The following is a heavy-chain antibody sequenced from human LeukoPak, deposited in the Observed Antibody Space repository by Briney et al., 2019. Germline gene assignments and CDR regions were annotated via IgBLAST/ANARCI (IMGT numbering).Heavy chain of an antibody. D-gene: IGHD6-13*01. J-gene: IGHJ5*02. Sequence: SETLSLTCSVSMGSISSSKWWSWVRQSPVKGLEWIGEIYLYGTTNYNPSLESRVTISVDTSKNQLFLNLSSVTAADTAVYYCARQQPLLFNLWGQGTLVTVSS. CDR1: MGSISSSKW. CDR2: IYLYGTT. CDR3: ARQQPLLFNL. V-gene: IGHV4-4*02.